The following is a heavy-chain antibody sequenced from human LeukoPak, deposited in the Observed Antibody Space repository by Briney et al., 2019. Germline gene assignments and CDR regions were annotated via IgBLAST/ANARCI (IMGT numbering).Heavy chain of an antibody. Sequence: GASVKVSCKASGYTFTSYYMHWVRQAPGQGLEWMGIINPSGGSTSYAQKFQGRVTMTRDKSTSTVYMELSSLRSEDTAVYYCARGRSLLGVPAANIPFDYWGQGTLVTVSS. CDR1: GYTFTSYY. V-gene: IGHV1-46*01. D-gene: IGHD2-2*01. CDR3: ARGRSLLGVPAANIPFDY. CDR2: INPSGGST. J-gene: IGHJ4*02.